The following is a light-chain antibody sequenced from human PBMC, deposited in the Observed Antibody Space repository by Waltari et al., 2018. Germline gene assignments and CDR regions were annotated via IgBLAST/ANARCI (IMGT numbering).Light chain of an antibody. Sequence: EIVMTQSPATLSVSPGEKATLPCRASQGVTNKLAWYQQKPGQAPRLLIFIASTRATGIPARFSGSGSGTEFTLTISSLQSEDFAVYYCQQYYNWPTTFGQGTRVEVK. CDR2: IAS. CDR3: QQYYNWPTT. V-gene: IGKV3-15*01. CDR1: QGVTNK. J-gene: IGKJ1*01.